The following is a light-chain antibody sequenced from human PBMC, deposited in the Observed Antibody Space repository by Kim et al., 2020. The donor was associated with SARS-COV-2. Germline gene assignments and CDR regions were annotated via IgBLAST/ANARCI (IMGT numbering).Light chain of an antibody. CDR3: NSRDSSGNHLGV. CDR1: SLRSYY. CDR2: GKN. Sequence: GQTDRITCQGDSLRSYYASWYPQKPGQAPVLVIYGKNNRPSGIPDRFSGSSSGNTASLTITGAQAEDEADYYCNSRDSSGNHLGVFGGGTKLTVL. V-gene: IGLV3-19*01. J-gene: IGLJ3*02.